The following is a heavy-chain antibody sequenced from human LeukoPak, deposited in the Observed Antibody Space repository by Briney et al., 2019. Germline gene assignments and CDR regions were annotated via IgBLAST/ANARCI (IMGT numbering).Heavy chain of an antibody. CDR2: IISDEGST. CDR1: GGSISSANW. V-gene: IGHV3-74*01. D-gene: IGHD2-2*01. CDR3: ARGRYAFDY. J-gene: IGHJ4*02. Sequence: PSGTLSLTCVVSGGSISSANWWSWVRQGPGKGPVWVSRIISDEGSTSYADSVKGRFTISRDNAKNTLYLQMSSLRAEDTAVYYCARGRYAFDYWGQGTLVTVSS.